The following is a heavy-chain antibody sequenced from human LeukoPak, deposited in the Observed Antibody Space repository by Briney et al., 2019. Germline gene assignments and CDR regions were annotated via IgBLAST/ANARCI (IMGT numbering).Heavy chain of an antibody. CDR3: ARHPSAAAGFDY. Sequence: ESPKISCKASEYRFTKEWIAWVRQMPGKGLEWMGIIYPGDSDTRYSPSFQGQVTISADKSISTAYLQWSSLKASDTAMYYCARHPSAAAGFDYWGQGTLVTVSS. CDR2: IYPGDSDT. CDR1: EYRFTKEW. J-gene: IGHJ4*02. V-gene: IGHV5-51*01. D-gene: IGHD6-13*01.